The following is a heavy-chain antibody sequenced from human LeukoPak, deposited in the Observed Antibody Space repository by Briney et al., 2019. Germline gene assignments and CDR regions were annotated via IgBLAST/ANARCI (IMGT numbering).Heavy chain of an antibody. J-gene: IGHJ4*02. CDR3: AKDYGYYYGSGTPPPSDY. V-gene: IGHV3-23*01. Sequence: PGGSLRLSCVASGFTFSYYAMSWVRQAPGKGLEWVSAISGSGGSTYYADSVKGRFTISRDNSKNTLYLQMNSLRAEDTAVYYCAKDYGYYYGSGTPPPSDYWGQGTLVTVSS. D-gene: IGHD3-10*01. CDR2: ISGSGGST. CDR1: GFTFSYYA.